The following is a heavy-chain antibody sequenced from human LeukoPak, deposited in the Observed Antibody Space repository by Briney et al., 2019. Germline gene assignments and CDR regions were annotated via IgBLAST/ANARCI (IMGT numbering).Heavy chain of an antibody. J-gene: IGHJ4*02. CDR2: VREAGTEK. V-gene: IGHV3-7*03. CDR3: AKGGYDFWSGYPI. D-gene: IGHD3-3*01. CDR1: GFTFTTYL. Sequence: GGSLRLSCAASGFTFTTYLMSWVRQAPGKGLEWVANVREAGTEKHYADSVKGRFTISRDNSKNSLYLQMNSLRTEDTALYYCAKGGYDFWSGYPIWGQGTLVTVSS.